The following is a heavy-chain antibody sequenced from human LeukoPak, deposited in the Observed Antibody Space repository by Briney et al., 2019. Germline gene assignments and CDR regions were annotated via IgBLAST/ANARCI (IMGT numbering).Heavy chain of an antibody. J-gene: IGHJ4*02. CDR2: ISGSGGST. V-gene: IGHV3-23*01. Sequence: GGSLRLACVASGFTFNSYAMSWVRQAPGRGLEWVSVISGSGGSTYYADSVKGRFTISRDNSKNTLYLQMNSLRAEDTAVYYCAKGSLGYQLLLFDYWGQGTLVTVSS. D-gene: IGHD2-2*01. CDR1: GFTFNSYA. CDR3: AKGSLGYQLLLFDY.